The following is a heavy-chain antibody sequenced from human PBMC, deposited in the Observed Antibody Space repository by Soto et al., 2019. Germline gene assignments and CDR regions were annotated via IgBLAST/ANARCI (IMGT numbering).Heavy chain of an antibody. V-gene: IGHV3-30*18. CDR3: AKEWVGGSNRYQLDY. D-gene: IGHD4-4*01. CDR1: RFTFSDYG. CDR2: ISHGATRK. Sequence: GGSLRLSCAASRFTFSDYGMHWVRQAPGKGLEWVAGISHGATRKSYSDSVKGRFIISRDNSKKMLYLQLNSLRREDTAVYYCAKEWVGGSNRYQLDYWGRGTLGTAS. J-gene: IGHJ4*02.